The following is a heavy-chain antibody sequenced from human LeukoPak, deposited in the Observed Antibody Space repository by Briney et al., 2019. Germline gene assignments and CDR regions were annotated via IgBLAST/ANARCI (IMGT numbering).Heavy chain of an antibody. D-gene: IGHD1-26*01. V-gene: IGHV3-21*01. CDR1: GFTFSDYY. CDR3: AAGWELLPNY. J-gene: IGHJ4*02. Sequence: GGSLRLSCAASGFTFSDYYMNWVRQAPGKGLEWVSSISSSSSYIYYADSVKGRFTISRDNAKNSLYLQMNSLRAEDTAVYYCAAGWELLPNYWGQGTLVTVSS. CDR2: ISSSSSYI.